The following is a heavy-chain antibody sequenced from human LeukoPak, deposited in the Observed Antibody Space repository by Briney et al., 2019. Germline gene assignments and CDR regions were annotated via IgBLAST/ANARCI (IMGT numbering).Heavy chain of an antibody. Sequence: GGSLRLSCAVSGITLSNYGTSWVRQAPGKGLEWVAGISGSGGSTNYAASVKGRFTISRDNPENTLYLQMNSLRAEDTAVYFCAKRGVVIRVILVGFHKEAYYFDSWGQGALVTVSS. CDR2: ISGSGGST. J-gene: IGHJ4*02. CDR3: AKRGVVIRVILVGFHKEAYYFDS. D-gene: IGHD3-10*01. V-gene: IGHV3-23*01. CDR1: GITLSNYG.